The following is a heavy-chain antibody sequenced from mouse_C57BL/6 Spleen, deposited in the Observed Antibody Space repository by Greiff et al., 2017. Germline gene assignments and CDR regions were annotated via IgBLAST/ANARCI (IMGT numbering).Heavy chain of an antibody. CDR2: INPNNGGT. CDR1: GYTFTDYN. J-gene: IGHJ2*01. D-gene: IGHD2-5*01. Sequence: VQLKQSGPELVKPGASVKMSCKASGYTFTDYNMHWVKQSHGKSLEWIGYINPNNGGTSYNQKFKGKATLTVNKSSSTAYMELRSLTSEDSAVYYCAGGYYSNYDYWGQGTTLTVSS. V-gene: IGHV1-22*01. CDR3: AGGYYSNYDY.